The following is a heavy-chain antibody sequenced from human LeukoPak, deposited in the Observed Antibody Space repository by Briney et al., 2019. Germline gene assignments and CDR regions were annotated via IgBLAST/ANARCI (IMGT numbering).Heavy chain of an antibody. CDR2: IGPTGFDR. Sequence: PGGSLRLSFTTSGLTFSTSGFNWVRQAPGKGLEWVASIGPTGFDRYHADSIKGRFTISRDNANNFLYLQMDSLRAEDTAVYYCATETNGRHYDYWGQGTLLTVSS. J-gene: IGHJ4*02. D-gene: IGHD1-14*01. V-gene: IGHV3-21*06. CDR3: ATETNGRHYDY. CDR1: GLTFSTSG.